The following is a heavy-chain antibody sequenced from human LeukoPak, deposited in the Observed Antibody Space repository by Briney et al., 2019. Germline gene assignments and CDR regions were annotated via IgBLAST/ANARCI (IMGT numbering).Heavy chain of an antibody. Sequence: GGSLRLSWPASGFTFRSYAMGWFRQAPGKGLEWVSAISGSGGSTYYADSVKGRFTISRDNSKNTLYLQMNSLRAEDTAVYYCAKVIWDIVVVVAATPFFDYWGQGTLVTVSS. CDR2: ISGSGGST. CDR1: GFTFRSYA. V-gene: IGHV3-23*01. J-gene: IGHJ4*02. CDR3: AKVIWDIVVVVAATPFFDY. D-gene: IGHD2-15*01.